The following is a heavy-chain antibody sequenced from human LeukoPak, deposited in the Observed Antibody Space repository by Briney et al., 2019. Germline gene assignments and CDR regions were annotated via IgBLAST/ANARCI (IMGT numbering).Heavy chain of an antibody. Sequence: ASVKVSCKASGYTFINYDISWVRQAPGQGLEWMGWINGYNGNTDYAQKLQGRVTMTTDTSTSTVYLELRSLRSDDTAVYYCARPRSLMTRDAFDIWGQGTMVTVSS. CDR3: ARPRSLMTRDAFDI. V-gene: IGHV1-18*01. CDR1: GYTFINYD. J-gene: IGHJ3*02. D-gene: IGHD3-16*01. CDR2: INGYNGNT.